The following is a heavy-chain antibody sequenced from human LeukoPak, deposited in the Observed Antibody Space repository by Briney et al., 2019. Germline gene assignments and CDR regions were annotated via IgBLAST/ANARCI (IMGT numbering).Heavy chain of an antibody. D-gene: IGHD1-26*01. CDR1: GYRFTSYW. J-gene: IGHJ4*02. V-gene: IGHV5-51*01. CDR3: ARRAAEWDLLEY. CDR2: IYPGDYDN. Sequence: GESLKISCKVSGYRFTSYWIGWVRQMPGKGLEWMGIIYPGDYDNSYSPSFHGQVTISADKSISAAYLQWSSLRASDTAMYYRARRAAEWDLLEYWGQGTLVTVSS.